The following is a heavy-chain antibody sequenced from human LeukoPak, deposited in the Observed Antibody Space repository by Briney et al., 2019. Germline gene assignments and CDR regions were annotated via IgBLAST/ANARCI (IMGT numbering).Heavy chain of an antibody. V-gene: IGHV3-48*04. J-gene: IGHJ4*02. CDR3: ARDQVAGTFDY. CDR2: ISSSSSTI. Sequence: QAGGSLRLSCAASGFTFSSYSMNWVRQAPGKGLEWVSYISSSSSTIYYADSVKGRFTISRDNAKNSLYLQMNSLRAEDTAVYYCARDQVAGTFDYWGQGTLVTVSS. D-gene: IGHD6-19*01. CDR1: GFTFSSYS.